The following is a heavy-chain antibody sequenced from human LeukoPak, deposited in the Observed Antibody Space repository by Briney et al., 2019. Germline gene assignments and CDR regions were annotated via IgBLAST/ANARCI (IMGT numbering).Heavy chain of an antibody. CDR1: GYTFTSYA. CDR3: ARAPLGPFWYFDL. CDR2: LNPSDDTT. J-gene: IGHJ2*01. D-gene: IGHD3-16*01. Sequence: GASVKVSCKASGYTFTSYAMHWVRQAPGQGLEWMGMLNPSDDTTTYAQKFQGRITLTRDTSTSTVYMELSSLRSEETAVYYCARAPLGPFWYFDLWGRGTLVTVSS. V-gene: IGHV1-46*01.